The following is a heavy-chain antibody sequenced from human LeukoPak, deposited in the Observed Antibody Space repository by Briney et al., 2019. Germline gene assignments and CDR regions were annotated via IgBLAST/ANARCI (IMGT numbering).Heavy chain of an antibody. J-gene: IGHJ5*02. D-gene: IGHD6-13*01. CDR1: EYTFSDYD. Sequence: ASVKVSCKASEYTFSDYDINWVRQATGQGLEWMGWINPNSGGTNYAQKFQGRVTMTRDTSISTAYMELSRLRSDDTAVYYCARGGIAAAGKYNWFDPWGQGTLVTVSS. CDR3: ARGGIAAAGKYNWFDP. V-gene: IGHV1-2*02. CDR2: INPNSGGT.